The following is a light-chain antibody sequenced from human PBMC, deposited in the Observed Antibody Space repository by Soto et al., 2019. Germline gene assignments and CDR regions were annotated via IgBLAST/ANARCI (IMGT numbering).Light chain of an antibody. CDR1: QSVSSN. CDR3: HQYNNWPIT. V-gene: IGKV3-15*01. J-gene: IGKJ5*01. Sequence: IVMTQSPATLSLSPGERATLSCRASQSVSSNLAWYQQKPGQAPRLLMYGASTRATGTPARFSGSGSGTEFTLTISSLQSEDYAVYYCHQYNNWPITFGQGTRLEIK. CDR2: GAS.